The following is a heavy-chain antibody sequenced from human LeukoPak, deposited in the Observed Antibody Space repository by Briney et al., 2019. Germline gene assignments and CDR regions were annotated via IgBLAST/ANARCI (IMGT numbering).Heavy chain of an antibody. J-gene: IGHJ6*03. V-gene: IGHV3-30*02. Sequence: PGGSLRLSCAASGFTFSSYGMHWVRQAPGKGLEWVAFIRYDGSNKYYADSVKGRFTISRDNSKNTLCLQMNSLRAEDTAFYYCAKDTYGDIVGTAYMDVWGKGTTVTVSS. CDR1: GFTFSSYG. CDR2: IRYDGSNK. D-gene: IGHD5-12*01. CDR3: AKDTYGDIVGTAYMDV.